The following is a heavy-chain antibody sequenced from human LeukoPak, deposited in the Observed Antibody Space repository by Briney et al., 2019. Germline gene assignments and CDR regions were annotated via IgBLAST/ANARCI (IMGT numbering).Heavy chain of an antibody. CDR1: GGSISSYY. Sequence: SETLSLTCTVSGGSISSYYWSWIRQPPGKGLEWIGYIYTSGSTNYNPSLKSRVTISVDTSKNQFSLKLSSVTAADTAVYYCAGGSMVPYFDYWGQGTLVTVSS. D-gene: IGHD2/OR15-2a*01. V-gene: IGHV4-4*09. CDR2: IYTSGST. CDR3: AGGSMVPYFDY. J-gene: IGHJ4*02.